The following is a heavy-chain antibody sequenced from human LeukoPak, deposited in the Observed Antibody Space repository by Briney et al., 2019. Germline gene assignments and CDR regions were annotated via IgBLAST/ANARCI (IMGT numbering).Heavy chain of an antibody. CDR2: MNPSGGTS. D-gene: IGHD6-13*01. Sequence: ASVKVSCKASGYPFTNYHIHWIRQAPGQGLEWMGLMNPSGGTSTYAQKFQGRLTVTRDTSTRTVYMELSSLRSKDTAVYYCTREYSRGEYFYYYGMDVWGQGTTVTVSS. CDR3: TREYSRGEYFYYYGMDV. V-gene: IGHV1-46*01. J-gene: IGHJ6*02. CDR1: GYPFTNYH.